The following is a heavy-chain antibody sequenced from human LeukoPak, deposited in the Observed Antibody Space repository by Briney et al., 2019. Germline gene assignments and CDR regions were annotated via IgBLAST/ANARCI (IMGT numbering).Heavy chain of an antibody. CDR2: ISNGGSTI. V-gene: IGHV3-48*03. D-gene: IGHD2-15*01. Sequence: PGGSLRLSCAASGFTFSSYEMNWVRQAPGKGLEWVSYISNGGSTIYYADSVKGRFTIARDNAKNSLYLQMNSLRAEDTAVYYCAREFTGYCSGGNCGSYYWGQGTLVTVSS. J-gene: IGHJ4*02. CDR1: GFTFSSYE. CDR3: AREFTGYCSGGNCGSYY.